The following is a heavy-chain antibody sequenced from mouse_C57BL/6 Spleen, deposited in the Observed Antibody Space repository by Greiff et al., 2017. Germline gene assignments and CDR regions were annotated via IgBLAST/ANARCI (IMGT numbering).Heavy chain of an antibody. J-gene: IGHJ2*01. V-gene: IGHV5-9-1*02. D-gene: IGHD1-1*01. CDR3: TRDRDYGSSYRYYFDY. CDR1: GFTFSSYA. CDR2: ISSGGDYI. Sequence: EVKLVESGEGLVKPGGSLKLSCAASGFTFSSYAMSWVRQTPEKRLEWVAYISSGGDYIYYADTVQGRFTFSGDNARNTLYLQMSSLKSEDTAMYYCTRDRDYGSSYRYYFDYRGQGTTLTVSS.